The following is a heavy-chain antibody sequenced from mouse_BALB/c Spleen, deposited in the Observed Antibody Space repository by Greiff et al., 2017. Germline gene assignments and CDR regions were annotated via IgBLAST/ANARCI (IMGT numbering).Heavy chain of an antibody. Sequence: VQLQQSGAELVRPGALVKLSCKASGFNIKDYYMHWVKQRPEQGLEWIGWIDPENGNTIYDPKFQGKASITAGTSSNTAYLQLSSLTSEDTAVYYCALYDGYAYWGQGTLVTVSA. CDR3: ALYDGYAY. J-gene: IGHJ3*01. D-gene: IGHD2-3*01. V-gene: IGHV14-1*02. CDR1: GFNIKDYY. CDR2: IDPENGNT.